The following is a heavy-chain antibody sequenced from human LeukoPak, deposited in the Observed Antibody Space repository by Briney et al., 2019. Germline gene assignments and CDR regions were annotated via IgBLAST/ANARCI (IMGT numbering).Heavy chain of an antibody. D-gene: IGHD6-19*01. CDR1: GGSISSGGYY. J-gene: IGHJ6*02. CDR3: ARDSSGWYSNYYGMDV. CDR2: IYYSGST. V-gene: IGHV4-31*03. Sequence: SETLSLTCTVSGGSISSGGYYWSWLRQHPGKGLEWIGYIYYSGSTYYHPSLKSRVTISVDTSKNQFSLKLSSVTAADTAVYYCARDSSGWYSNYYGMDVWGQGTTVTVSS.